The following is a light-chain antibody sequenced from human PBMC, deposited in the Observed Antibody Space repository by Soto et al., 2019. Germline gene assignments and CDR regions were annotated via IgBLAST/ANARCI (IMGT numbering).Light chain of an antibody. CDR1: QGIRND. J-gene: IGKJ1*01. CDR3: LQDYNYPRT. Sequence: AIQMTQSPSSLSASVGDRVTITCRASQGIRNDLGWYQQKPGEAPKLPIYAASSLQSGVPSRFSGSGSGTDFTLTISSLQPEDFATYYWLQDYNYPRTFGQGTRVDIK. V-gene: IGKV1-6*01. CDR2: AAS.